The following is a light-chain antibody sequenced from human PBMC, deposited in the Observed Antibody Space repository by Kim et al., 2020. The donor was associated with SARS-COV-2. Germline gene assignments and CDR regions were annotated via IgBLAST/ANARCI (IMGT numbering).Light chain of an antibody. J-gene: IGLJ2*01. CDR2: EYS. V-gene: IGLV3-1*01. CDR1: KLGDKY. CDR3: QAWESTTVI. Sequence: SYELTQPPSVSVSPGQTAYITCSGDKLGDKYACWYQQRPGQSPVLVIHEYSQRPSGIPERFSGSKSGETATLTIGGAQDMDEADYYCQAWESTTVIFGGGTKLTVL.